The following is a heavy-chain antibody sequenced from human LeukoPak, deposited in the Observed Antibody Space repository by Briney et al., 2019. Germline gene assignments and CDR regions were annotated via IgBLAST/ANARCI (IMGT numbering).Heavy chain of an antibody. V-gene: IGHV3-23*01. D-gene: IGHD1-20*01. CDR1: GFTFSSYA. CDR3: AKDRITGTVGATGAY. Sequence: GGSLRLSCAASGFTFSSYAMSWVRQAPGKGLEWVSAISGRGGSTYYADSVKGRFTISRDNSKNTLYLQMNSLRAEDTAVYYCAKDRITGTVGATGAYWGLGTLVTVSS. J-gene: IGHJ4*02. CDR2: ISGRGGST.